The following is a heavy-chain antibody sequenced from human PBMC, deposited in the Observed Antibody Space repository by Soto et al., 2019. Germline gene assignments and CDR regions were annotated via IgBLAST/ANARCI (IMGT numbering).Heavy chain of an antibody. J-gene: IGHJ6*02. CDR3: ASTEGSYALGLSGMDV. CDR1: GGTFSSYA. Sequence: SVKVSCKASGGTFSSYAISWVRQAPGQGLEWMGGIIPIFGTANYAQKFQGRVTITADESTSTAYMELSSLRSEDTAVYYCASTEGSYALGLSGMDVWGQGTTVTVSS. D-gene: IGHD5-18*01. V-gene: IGHV1-69*13. CDR2: IIPIFGTA.